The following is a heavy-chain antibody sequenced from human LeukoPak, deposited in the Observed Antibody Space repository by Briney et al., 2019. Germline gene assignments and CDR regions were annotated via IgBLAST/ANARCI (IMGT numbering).Heavy chain of an antibody. CDR1: GGSISSGGYY. V-gene: IGHV4-31*03. CDR3: ARWTDCGGDCYAGNWFDP. Sequence: SETLSLTCTVSGGSISSGGYYWSWIRQHPGKGLEWIGYIYYSGSTYYNPSLKSRVTISVDTSKNQFSLKLSSVTAADTAVHYCARWTDCGGDCYAGNWFDPWGQGTLVTVSS. CDR2: IYYSGST. J-gene: IGHJ5*02. D-gene: IGHD2-21*02.